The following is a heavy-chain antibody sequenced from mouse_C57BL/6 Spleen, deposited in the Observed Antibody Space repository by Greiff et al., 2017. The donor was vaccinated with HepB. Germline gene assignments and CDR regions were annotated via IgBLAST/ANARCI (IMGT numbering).Heavy chain of an antibody. CDR3: ARSPEYYFDY. J-gene: IGHJ2*01. Sequence: VQLQQSGPELVKPGASVKISCKASGYAFSSSWMNWVKQRPGKGLEWIGRIYPGDGDTNYNGKFKGKATLTADKSSSTAYMQLSSLTSEDSAVYFCARSPEYYFDYWGQGTTLTVSS. CDR2: IYPGDGDT. CDR1: GYAFSSSW. V-gene: IGHV1-82*01.